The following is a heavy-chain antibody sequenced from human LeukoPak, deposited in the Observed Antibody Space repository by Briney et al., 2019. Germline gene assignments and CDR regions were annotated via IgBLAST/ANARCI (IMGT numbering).Heavy chain of an antibody. CDR3: ARARGTTIEERGAFDI. V-gene: IGHV4-59*01. J-gene: IGHJ3*02. Sequence: SETLSLTCTVSGGSISSYYWSWIRQPPGKGLEWIGYIYYSGSTYSNPSLKSRVTISVDTSKNQFSLKLTSVTDADTAVYYCARARGTTIEERGAFDIWGQGTMVTVPS. CDR1: GGSISSYY. CDR2: IYYSGST. D-gene: IGHD5-24*01.